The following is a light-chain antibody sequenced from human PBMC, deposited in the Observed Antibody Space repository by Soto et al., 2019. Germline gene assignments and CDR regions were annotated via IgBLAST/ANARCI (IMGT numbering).Light chain of an antibody. CDR2: GAS. J-gene: IGKJ1*01. CDR3: QQYYTTPRT. Sequence: DIVMTQSPDSLAVSLGERTSINCKSSQSLLYSSSNQNHLAWYQLKPGQTPNLLIYGASTRKSGVPARFRGSGSGTNFTLTITSLQAEDVAVYCCQQYYTTPRTFGQGTKVEIK. CDR1: QSLLYSSSNQNH. V-gene: IGKV4-1*01.